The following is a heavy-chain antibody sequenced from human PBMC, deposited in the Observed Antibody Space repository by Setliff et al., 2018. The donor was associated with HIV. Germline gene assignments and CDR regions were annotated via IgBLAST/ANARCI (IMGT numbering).Heavy chain of an antibody. CDR2: FDPEAGEI. CDR1: GFTLNELS. J-gene: IGHJ6*02. CDR3: ARGDSNDYVWGSYMRAYYYYGMDV. D-gene: IGHD3-16*01. V-gene: IGHV1-24*01. Sequence: ASVKVSCKISGFTLNELSIQWVRQAPAKGLEWMGGFDPEAGEIIYAQKFQGRVTITRNTSISTAYMELSSLRSEDTAVYYCARGDSNDYVWGSYMRAYYYYGMDVWGQGTTVTVSS.